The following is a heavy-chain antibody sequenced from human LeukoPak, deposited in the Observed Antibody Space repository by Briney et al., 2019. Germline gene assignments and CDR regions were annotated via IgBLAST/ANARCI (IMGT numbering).Heavy chain of an antibody. CDR1: GFTFSNYG. D-gene: IGHD2-21*02. V-gene: IGHV3-33*01. J-gene: IGHJ4*02. Sequence: GGSLRLSCAASGFTFSNYGMHWVRQAPGKGLEWVAIIWYDGSNKYYADSVKGRFTISRDNSKNTLYLQMNSLRAEDTAVYYCARDHCGGDCYNFDYWGQGTLVTVSS. CDR2: IWYDGSNK. CDR3: ARDHCGGDCYNFDY.